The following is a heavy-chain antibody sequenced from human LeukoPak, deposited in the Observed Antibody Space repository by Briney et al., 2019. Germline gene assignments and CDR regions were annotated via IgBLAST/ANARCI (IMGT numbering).Heavy chain of an antibody. CDR1: GYTFTSYD. J-gene: IGHJ5*02. D-gene: IGHD2-15*01. V-gene: IGHV1-8*03. CDR2: INTNSGNT. Sequence: GASVKVSCKASGYTFTSYDIIWVRQATGQGLEWMGWINTNSGNTGHAQKFQGRVTITRNTSISTAYMELSSLTSEGTAVYYCARMDHHGGRDNWFDPWGQGTLVTVSS. CDR3: ARMDHHGGRDNWFDP.